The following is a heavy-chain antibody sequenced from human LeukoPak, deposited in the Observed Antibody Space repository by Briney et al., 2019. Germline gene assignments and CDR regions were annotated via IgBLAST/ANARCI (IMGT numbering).Heavy chain of an antibody. J-gene: IGHJ3*02. Sequence: GGSLRLSCAASGFTFSSYAMSWVRQAPGKGLEWVSAISGSGGSTYYADSVRGRFTISRDNSKNTLYLQMNSLRAEDTAVYYCAKDSSGYLLLDAFDIWGQGTMVTVSS. CDR3: AKDSSGYLLLDAFDI. CDR1: GFTFSSYA. D-gene: IGHD3-22*01. CDR2: ISGSGGST. V-gene: IGHV3-23*01.